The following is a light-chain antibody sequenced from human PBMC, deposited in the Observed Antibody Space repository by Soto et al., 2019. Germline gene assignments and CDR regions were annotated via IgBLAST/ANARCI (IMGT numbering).Light chain of an antibody. Sequence: EIMMTQSPATLSVSPGERATLSCRASQSATNNFAWYQQKPGQAPRLLIRDASTRATGVPARFSGSGSGTEFTLTISSLQSEDFAVYYCQQYNNWPGTFGQGTKVEIK. CDR2: DAS. V-gene: IGKV3-15*01. J-gene: IGKJ1*01. CDR3: QQYNNWPGT. CDR1: QSATNN.